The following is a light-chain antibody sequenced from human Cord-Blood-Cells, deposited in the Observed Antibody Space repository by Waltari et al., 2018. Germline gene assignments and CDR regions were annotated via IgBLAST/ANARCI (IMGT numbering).Light chain of an antibody. CDR1: SSNIGSNT. J-gene: IGLJ2*01. CDR3: AAWDDSLNGPHVV. Sequence: QSVLTQPPSASGTPGQRVTISCSGSSSNIGSNTVNWYQQLPGTAPKLLIYSNNQRSSGVLDRFSGYKSGTSASLAISGLQSEDEADYYCAAWDDSLNGPHVVFGGGTKLTVL. V-gene: IGLV1-44*01. CDR2: SNN.